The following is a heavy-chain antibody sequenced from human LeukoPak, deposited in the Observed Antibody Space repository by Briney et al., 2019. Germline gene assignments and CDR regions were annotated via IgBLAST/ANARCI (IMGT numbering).Heavy chain of an antibody. CDR1: GFTFSSYW. Sequence: GGSLRLSCAASGFTFSSYWMHWVRQAPGKGLVWVSRTNSDGSSTSYADSVKGRFTISRDNAKNTLYLQMNSLRAEDTAVYYCARVVVPAAIGFDPWGQGTLVTVSS. J-gene: IGHJ5*02. CDR3: ARVVVPAAIGFDP. D-gene: IGHD2-2*02. V-gene: IGHV3-74*01. CDR2: TNSDGSST.